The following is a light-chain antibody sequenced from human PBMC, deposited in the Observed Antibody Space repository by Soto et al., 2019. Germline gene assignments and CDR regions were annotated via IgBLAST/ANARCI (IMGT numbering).Light chain of an antibody. J-gene: IGKJ4*01. CDR1: QGIRND. CDR2: AAS. CDR3: LQDYNYPLT. Sequence: AFHRPHGRASLSAYLGDRITSTCRASQGIRNDLGWYQQKPGKAPKLLIYAASSLQSGVPSRFSGSGSGTDFTLTISSLQPEDFATYYCLQDYNYPLTFGGGAKVEIK. V-gene: IGKV1-6*01.